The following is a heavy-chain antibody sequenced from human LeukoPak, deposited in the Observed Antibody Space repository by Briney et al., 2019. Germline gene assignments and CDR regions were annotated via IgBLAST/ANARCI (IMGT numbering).Heavy chain of an antibody. Sequence: GASVKVSCKASGYTFTGHYMHWVRQAPGQGLEWMGWINPNSGGTNYAQKFQGRVTMTRDTSISTAYMELSRLRSDDTAVYYCARIQRGYSRDAGDYWGQGTLVTVSS. V-gene: IGHV1-2*02. CDR1: GYTFTGHY. CDR3: ARIQRGYSRDAGDY. J-gene: IGHJ4*02. CDR2: INPNSGGT. D-gene: IGHD5-18*01.